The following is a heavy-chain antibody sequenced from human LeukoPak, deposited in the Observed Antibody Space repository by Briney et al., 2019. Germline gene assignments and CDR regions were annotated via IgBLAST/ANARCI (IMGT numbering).Heavy chain of an antibody. J-gene: IGHJ3*02. CDR1: GDSISSGDYY. D-gene: IGHD3-22*01. Sequence: PSETLSLTCTVSGDSISSGDYYWSWIRQPAGKGLEWIGRIYHSGSTYYNPSLKSRVTISVDTSKNQFSLKLSSVTAADTAVYYCARTQRATYHYDTDAFDIWGQGTMVTVSS. CDR3: ARTQRATYHYDTDAFDI. V-gene: IGHV4-61*02. CDR2: IYHSGST.